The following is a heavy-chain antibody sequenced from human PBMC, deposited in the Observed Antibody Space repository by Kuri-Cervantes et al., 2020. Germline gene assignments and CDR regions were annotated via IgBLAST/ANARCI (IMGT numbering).Heavy chain of an antibody. CDR3: HGDYVGQDGWPTDY. D-gene: IGHD4-17*01. CDR1: GFTFSSYS. V-gene: IGHV3-48*04. CDR2: ISSSSSTI. Sequence: GESLKISCAASGFTFSSYSMNWVRQAPGKGLEWVSYISSSSSTIYYADPVKGRFTISRDNAKNSLYLQMNSLRAEDTAVYYCHGDYVGQDGWPTDYWGQGTLVTVSS. J-gene: IGHJ4*02.